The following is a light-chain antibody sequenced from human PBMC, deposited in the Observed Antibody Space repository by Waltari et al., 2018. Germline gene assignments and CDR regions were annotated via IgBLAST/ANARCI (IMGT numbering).Light chain of an antibody. CDR2: WAS. CDR3: QQYYRSRT. Sequence: DIVMTQSPDSLAVSLGERATIDCKSSQSVFYRSDNKNYLAWYQHKTGQPPKLLFYWASTRGSGVPDRFSASGSGTDFTLTINNLKAEDVAVYYGQQYYRSRTFGQGTKVEIK. V-gene: IGKV4-1*01. J-gene: IGKJ1*01. CDR1: QSVFYRSDNKNY.